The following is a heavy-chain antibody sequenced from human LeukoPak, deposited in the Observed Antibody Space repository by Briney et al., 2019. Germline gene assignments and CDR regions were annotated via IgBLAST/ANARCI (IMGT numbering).Heavy chain of an antibody. V-gene: IGHV1-18*01. CDR3: ARDDCSGGSCYSDY. CDR1: GYTFTISG. D-gene: IGHD2-15*01. Sequence: RGASVKVSCKASGYTFTISGISWVRPAPGQGHECMGWISAYNGNTHYAQKLQGRVTMTTDTSTSTAYMELRSLRSDDTAVYYCARDDCSGGSCYSDYWGQGTLVTVSS. J-gene: IGHJ4*02. CDR2: ISAYNGNT.